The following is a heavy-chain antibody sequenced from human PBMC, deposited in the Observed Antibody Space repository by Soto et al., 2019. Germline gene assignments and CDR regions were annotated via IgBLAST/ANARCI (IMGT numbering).Heavy chain of an antibody. CDR1: GFTFSTYS. Sequence: GGSLRLSCAASGFTFSTYSMNWVRQAQGPGLEWVSYISSSSSTIYYADTVKGRFTISRDNAKSSLYLQMNSLRDEDTAVYYCARDTEEVVGIYYYYYGMDVWGQGTTVTVSS. J-gene: IGHJ6*02. CDR3: ARDTEEVVGIYYYYYGMDV. V-gene: IGHV3-48*02. CDR2: ISSSSSTI. D-gene: IGHD6-19*01.